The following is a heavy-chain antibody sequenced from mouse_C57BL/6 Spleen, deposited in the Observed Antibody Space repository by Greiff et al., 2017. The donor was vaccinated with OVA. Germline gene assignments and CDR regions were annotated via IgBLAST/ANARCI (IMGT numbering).Heavy chain of an antibody. CDR1: GYTFTDYY. Sequence: EVQLQQSGPELVKPGASVKISCKASGYTFTDYYMNWVKQSHGKSLEWIGDINPNNGGTSYNQKFKGKATLTVDKSSSTAYMELRSLTSEDSAVYYCARRGSNLDYWGQGTTLTGSS. CDR3: ARRGSNLDY. J-gene: IGHJ2*01. V-gene: IGHV1-26*01. CDR2: INPNNGGT.